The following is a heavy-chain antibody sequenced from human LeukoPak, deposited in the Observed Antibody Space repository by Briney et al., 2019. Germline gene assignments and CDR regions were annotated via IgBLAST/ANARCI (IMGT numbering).Heavy chain of an antibody. V-gene: IGHV4-61*01. Sequence: PSETLSLTCTVPGGSVSSGSYYWSWIRQPPGKGLEWIGYIYYSGSTNYNPSLKSRVTISVDTSKNQFSLKLSSVTAADTAVYYCARARYCSSTSCYTGIDYWGQGTLVTVSS. J-gene: IGHJ4*02. CDR3: ARARYCSSTSCYTGIDY. CDR1: GGSVSSGSYY. CDR2: IYYSGST. D-gene: IGHD2-2*02.